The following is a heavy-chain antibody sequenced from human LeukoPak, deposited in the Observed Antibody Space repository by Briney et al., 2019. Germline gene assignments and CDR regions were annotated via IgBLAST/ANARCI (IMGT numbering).Heavy chain of an antibody. CDR1: GYSFTRNW. CDR3: ARNYYGSGSNLPLQFYYMDV. D-gene: IGHD3-10*01. Sequence: GESLKISCKGSGYSFTRNWIGWVRQMPGKGLEWMGIIYPGDSDTRYSPSFQGQVTISADKSINTAYLQWSSLKASDTAMYYCARNYYGSGSNLPLQFYYMDVWGKGATVTVSS. V-gene: IGHV5-51*01. CDR2: IYPGDSDT. J-gene: IGHJ6*03.